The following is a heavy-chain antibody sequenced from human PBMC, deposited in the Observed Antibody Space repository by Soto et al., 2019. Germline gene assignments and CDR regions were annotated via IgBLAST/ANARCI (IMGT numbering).Heavy chain of an antibody. Sequence: QVQLLESGPGLVKSSETLSLTCTVSGGSVSSEHYYWNWIRQPPGKGLEWIGYFYYTGSTNYNPSLESRLTMSVDMSKNHFSLKLSSVTAADTAVYYCAGGTDGKKVAYWGQGTLVTVSS. D-gene: IGHD5-12*01. J-gene: IGHJ4*02. CDR2: FYYTGST. V-gene: IGHV4-61*03. CDR1: GGSVSSEHYY. CDR3: AGGTDGKKVAY.